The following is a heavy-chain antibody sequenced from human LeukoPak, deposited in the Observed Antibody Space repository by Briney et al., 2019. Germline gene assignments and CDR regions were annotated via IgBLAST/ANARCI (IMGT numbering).Heavy chain of an antibody. D-gene: IGHD5-18*01. CDR2: ISYDGSNK. J-gene: IGHJ4*02. CDR1: GFTFSSYG. Sequence: GGSLRLSCAASGFTFSSYGMHWVRQAPGKGPEWVAVISYDGSNKYYADSVKGRFTISRDNSKNTLYLQMNSLRAGDTAVYYCAKDWDTAMVTNYWGQGTLVTVSS. V-gene: IGHV3-30*18. CDR3: AKDWDTAMVTNY.